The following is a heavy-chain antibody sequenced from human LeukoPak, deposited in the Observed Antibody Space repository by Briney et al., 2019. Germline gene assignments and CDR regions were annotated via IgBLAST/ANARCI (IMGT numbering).Heavy chain of an antibody. CDR2: ISYDGSNK. Sequence: PGGSLRLSCAASGFTFSSYAMHWVRQAPGKGLEWVAVISYDGSNKYYADSVKGRFTISRDNSKNTLYLQMNSLRAEDTAVYYCARDLLGDYIPWGQGTLVIVSS. CDR3: ARDLLGDYIP. CDR1: GFTFSSYA. J-gene: IGHJ5*02. D-gene: IGHD4-17*01. V-gene: IGHV3-30*04.